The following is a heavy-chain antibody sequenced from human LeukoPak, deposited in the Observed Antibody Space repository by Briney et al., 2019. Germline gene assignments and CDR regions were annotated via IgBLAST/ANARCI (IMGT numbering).Heavy chain of an antibody. J-gene: IGHJ4*02. CDR2: IIPILGTA. Sequence: GASVKVSCKASGGTFSSYAISWVRQAPGQGLEWMGGIIPILGTANYAQKFQGRVTITADESTSTAYMELSSLRSEDTAVYYCARSSGWFQYYFDYWGQGTLVTVSS. V-gene: IGHV1-69*13. D-gene: IGHD6-19*01. CDR3: ARSSGWFQYYFDY. CDR1: GGTFSSYA.